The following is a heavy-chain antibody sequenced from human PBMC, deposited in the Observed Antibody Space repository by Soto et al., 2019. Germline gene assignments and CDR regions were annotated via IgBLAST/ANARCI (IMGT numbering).Heavy chain of an antibody. D-gene: IGHD1-20*01. CDR1: GGSISSGGYY. V-gene: IGHV4-31*03. CDR3: SSLKVSKPYWFAP. CDR2: IYYSGST. Sequence: SETLSLTCTVSGGSISSGGYYWSWIRQHPGKGLEWIGYIYYSGSTYYNPSLKSRVTISVDTSKNQFSLKLSSVTAADTAVYYCSSLKVSKPYWFAPWGQRTLVTVSS. J-gene: IGHJ5*02.